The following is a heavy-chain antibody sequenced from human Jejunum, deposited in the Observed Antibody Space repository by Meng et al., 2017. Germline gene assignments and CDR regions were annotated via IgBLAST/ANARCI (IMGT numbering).Heavy chain of an antibody. Sequence: QVHLQQWGAGLLKPSETLSLTCAIYGGSFNNYYWSWIRQPPGEGLEWIGEIHQSGSTIYNPSLKSRVTISVDSSKNQFFLDLSSVTAADTAVYYCASLSSSWSGADYWGQGTLVTVSS. D-gene: IGHD6-13*01. CDR1: GGSFNNYY. CDR3: ASLSSSWSGADY. CDR2: IHQSGST. V-gene: IGHV4-34*01. J-gene: IGHJ4*02.